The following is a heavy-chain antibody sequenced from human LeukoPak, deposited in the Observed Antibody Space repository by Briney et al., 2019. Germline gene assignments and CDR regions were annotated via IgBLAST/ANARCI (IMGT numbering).Heavy chain of an antibody. J-gene: IGHJ4*02. D-gene: IGHD3-10*01. CDR3: ARGFASMVRGVINRTPFDY. CDR2: IIPIFGTA. CDR1: GGTFSSYA. Sequence: GSSVKVSCKASGGTFSSYAISWVRQAPGQGLEWMGGIIPIFGTANYAQKFRGRVTITADKSTSTAYMELSSLRSEDTAVYYCARGFASMVRGVINRTPFDYWGQGTLVTVSS. V-gene: IGHV1-69*06.